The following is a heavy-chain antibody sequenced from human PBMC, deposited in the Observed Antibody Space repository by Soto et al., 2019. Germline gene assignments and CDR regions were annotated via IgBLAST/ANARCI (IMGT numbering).Heavy chain of an antibody. J-gene: IGHJ4*02. CDR3: ARRSDYGDY. D-gene: IGHD3-10*01. V-gene: IGHV1-18*01. CDR1: GYTFTMFG. CDR2: IATFNGSP. Sequence: QVQLVQSGAEVKRPGASVKVSCKASGYTFTMFGISWVRQAPGQGLEWMGWIATFNGSPTYSQKFQDRLTMTTDTSTKTAYMELRSLRSDDTAVYFCARRSDYGDYWGQGSQVTVAS.